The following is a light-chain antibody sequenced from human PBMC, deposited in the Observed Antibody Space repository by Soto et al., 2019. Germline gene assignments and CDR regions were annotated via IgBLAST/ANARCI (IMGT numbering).Light chain of an antibody. V-gene: IGLV2-14*01. CDR1: SSDVGGYKY. CDR3: NSYRSSSTPV. J-gene: IGLJ2*01. CDR2: EVS. Sequence: QSVLTQPASVSGSPGQSITISCTGTSSDVGGYKYVSWYQQQPGKAPKLMIYEVSDRPSGVSNRFSGSKSGNTASLTISGLQAEDEADYYCNSYRSSSTPVFGGGTKLTVL.